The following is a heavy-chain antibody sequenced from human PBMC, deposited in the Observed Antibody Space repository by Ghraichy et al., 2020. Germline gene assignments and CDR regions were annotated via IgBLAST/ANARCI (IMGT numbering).Heavy chain of an antibody. V-gene: IGHV3-7*01. CDR1: GFAYSNYW. CDR2: LKYDGSAE. D-gene: IGHD2-21*02. CDR3: ARGWGRFDY. J-gene: IGHJ4*02. Sequence: GGSLRLSCAASGFAYSNYWMNWVRQAPGKGLEWVAYLKYDGSAEYYVDSVKGRFAISRDNTKNSLFLQMNSLRAEDTAVYYCARGWGRFDYWGQGTLVTVSS.